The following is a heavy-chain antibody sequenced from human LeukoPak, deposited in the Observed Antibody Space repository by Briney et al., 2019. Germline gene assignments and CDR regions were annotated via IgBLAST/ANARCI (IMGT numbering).Heavy chain of an antibody. V-gene: IGHV3-53*01. CDR3: ARIEWERLGRAFDI. CDR2: IYSAGAT. J-gene: IGHJ3*02. D-gene: IGHD1-26*01. Sequence: GGSLRLSCAASGFTVSDNYTTWVRQAPGKGLEWVSSIYSAGATHYAESVKGRFTISRDNSKNTLYLQMNSLRAEDMAVYYCARIEWERLGRAFDIWGQGTMVTVSS. CDR1: GFTVSDNY.